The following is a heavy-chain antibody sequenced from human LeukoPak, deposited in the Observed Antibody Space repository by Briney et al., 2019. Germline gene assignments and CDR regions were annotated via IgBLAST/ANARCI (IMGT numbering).Heavy chain of an antibody. CDR1: GYRFIVYG. Sequence: ASVKVSCKPSGYRFIVYGISWVRQAPGQGPEWMGWISTSTGDTKYTQKFQGRVTLTTDTSTSTAYMELSSLRSDDTSVYDCARDDIYVVFVNFDYWGQGTLVTVSS. J-gene: IGHJ4*02. CDR3: ARDDIYVVFVNFDY. CDR2: ISTSTGDT. D-gene: IGHD5/OR15-5a*01. V-gene: IGHV1-18*01.